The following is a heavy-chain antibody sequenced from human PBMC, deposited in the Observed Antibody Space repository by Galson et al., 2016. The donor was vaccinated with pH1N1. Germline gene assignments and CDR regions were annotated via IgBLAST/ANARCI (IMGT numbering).Heavy chain of an antibody. CDR1: GYTFTIYA. D-gene: IGHD3-3*01. V-gene: IGHV1-3*04. J-gene: IGHJ6*02. CDR3: ARGGTLSDFWSNYYPYGMDV. Sequence: VSCKASGYTFTIYAIHWVRQAPGQRLEWMGWINTGDGNAKSSQKFQDRVTITRDTPATTAYLDLRGLRSEDTAVYYCARGGTLSDFWSNYYPYGMDVWGQGTTVTVSS. CDR2: INTGDGNA.